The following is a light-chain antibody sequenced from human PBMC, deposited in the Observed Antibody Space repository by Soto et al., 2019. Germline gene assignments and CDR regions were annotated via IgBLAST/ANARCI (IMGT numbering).Light chain of an antibody. CDR2: GAS. CDR1: QTIGSTY. V-gene: IGKV3-20*01. Sequence: EIVLTQSPGTLSLSPGETATLSCRASQTIGSTYLAWYQQKPGQAPRLLIYGASSRATGIPDRFSGSGSGTDFTLSISRLEPEDFAVYYCQQYGSSPPRTFGQGTKVDIK. CDR3: QQYGSSPPRT. J-gene: IGKJ1*01.